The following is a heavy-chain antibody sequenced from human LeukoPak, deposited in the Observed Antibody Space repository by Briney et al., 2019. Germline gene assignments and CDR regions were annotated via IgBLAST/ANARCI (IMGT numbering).Heavy chain of an antibody. V-gene: IGHV1-2*02. CDR1: GYTFTDYY. CDR2: INHNSGGT. J-gene: IGHJ6*03. D-gene: IGHD4-17*01. CDR3: ARGTDYGDYGGTWFYYYYMDV. Sequence: ASVKVSCKASGYTFTDYYIHWVRQAPGQGLEWMAWINHNSGGTKYAEKFQGRVTVTRDTSTSTAYMELSRLRSDDTAVYYCARGTDYGDYGGTWFYYYYMDVWGEGTTVTVSS.